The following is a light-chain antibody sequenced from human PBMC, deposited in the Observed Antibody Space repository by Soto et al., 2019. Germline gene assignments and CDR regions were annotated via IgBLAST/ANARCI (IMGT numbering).Light chain of an antibody. CDR1: QSVSSH. Sequence: EVVLTQSPATLSLSPGERATLSCRASQSVSSHLAWYQQKPGQAPRLLIYDASNRATGIPGRFSGSGSVTDFTLTISSLEPEDFAVYYCQQRSNGPAYTFGQGTRLDIK. CDR2: DAS. J-gene: IGKJ2*01. V-gene: IGKV3-11*01. CDR3: QQRSNGPAYT.